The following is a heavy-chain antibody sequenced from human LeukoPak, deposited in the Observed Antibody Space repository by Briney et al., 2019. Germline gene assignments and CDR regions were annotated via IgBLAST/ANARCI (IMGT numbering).Heavy chain of an antibody. CDR2: ISSSGSTI. CDR3: ATPAPHGSDPSLYYYYMDV. D-gene: IGHD3-10*01. Sequence: PGGSLRLSCAASGFTFSDYYMSWIRQAPGKGLEWVSYISSSGSTIYYADSVKGRFTISRDNAKNSLYLQMNSLRTEDTAVYYCATPAPHGSDPSLYYYYMDVWGKGTTVTISS. CDR1: GFTFSDYY. J-gene: IGHJ6*03. V-gene: IGHV3-11*01.